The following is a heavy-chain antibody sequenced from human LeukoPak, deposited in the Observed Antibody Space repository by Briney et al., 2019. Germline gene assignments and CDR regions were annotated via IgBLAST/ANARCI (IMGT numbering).Heavy chain of an antibody. D-gene: IGHD4-17*01. CDR3: AKDMNTVTTTFDY. Sequence: GGSLRLSCAASGFTFSTYAMHWVRQAPGKGLEWVAVISNDATKKYYADSVKGRSTISRDNPENTLYLQMNSLRAEDTAMYYSAKDMNTVTTTFDYWGQGTLVTVSS. CDR1: GFTFSTYA. J-gene: IGHJ4*02. CDR2: ISNDATKK. V-gene: IGHV3-30*18.